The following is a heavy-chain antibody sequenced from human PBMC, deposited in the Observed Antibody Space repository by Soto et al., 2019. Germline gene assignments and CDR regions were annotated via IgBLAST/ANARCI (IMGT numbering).Heavy chain of an antibody. Sequence: GSLRLSCVASGFNLSHPWMTWVRQAAGKGLEWVGRIKSKTDGGTADYAAPVKGRATISRDDSKNTVYLQMNSLKTEDTAVYYCTTGIYYDILTGYHNVAYWGQGAMVTVSS. CDR3: TTGIYYDILTGYHNVAY. V-gene: IGHV3-15*01. D-gene: IGHD3-9*01. CDR1: GFNLSHPW. J-gene: IGHJ4*02. CDR2: IKSKTDGGTA.